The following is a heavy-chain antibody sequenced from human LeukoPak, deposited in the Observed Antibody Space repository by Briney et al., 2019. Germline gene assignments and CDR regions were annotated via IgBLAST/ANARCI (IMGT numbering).Heavy chain of an antibody. V-gene: IGHV3-23*01. CDR3: ARGFSSPSRWLGRQFDY. D-gene: IGHD6-6*01. CDR1: GFSISHYA. J-gene: IGHJ4*02. Sequence: GGSLRLSCSVAASGFSISHYAMNWVRQAPGKGLEWVSGLSTSGGATYYADSVKGRFTISRDTSKNSLYLQMNSLRAEDTAVYYCARGFSSPSRWLGRQFDYWGQGTLVTVSS. CDR2: LSTSGGAT.